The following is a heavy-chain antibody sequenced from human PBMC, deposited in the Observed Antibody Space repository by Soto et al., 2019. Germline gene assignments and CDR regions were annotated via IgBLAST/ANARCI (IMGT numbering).Heavy chain of an antibody. J-gene: IGHJ4*01. D-gene: IGHD4-17*01. CDR1: GFTFSSYG. CDR3: VRDYSEPQTTGPY. V-gene: IGHV3-33*01. CDR2: IWNDGSSE. Sequence: GGSLRLSCEPSGFTFSSYGMHWVRQAPGKGLEWVAVIWNDGSSEYYADSVKGRFTIFRDNSKNTLYLQMNSLITEDTAVYYCVRDYSEPQTTGPYWGHGTQVTVSS.